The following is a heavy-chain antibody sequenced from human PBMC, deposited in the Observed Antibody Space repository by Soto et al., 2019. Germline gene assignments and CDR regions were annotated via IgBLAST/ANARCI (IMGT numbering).Heavy chain of an antibody. Sequence: SGPTLVNPTQTLTLTCNVSGFSLSTSGVGVAWIRQPPGKTLEWLALIYWDDDKRYSPSLRDRLTITKDTSNNQVVLTMTDMDPVDTATYYCAHRRIGNYHFRGCYYPVFDCWGQGTRVTVPS. D-gene: IGHD3-3*01. CDR2: IYWDDDK. V-gene: IGHV2-5*02. CDR3: AHRRIGNYHFRGCYYPVFDC. CDR1: GFSLSTSGVG. J-gene: IGHJ4*02.